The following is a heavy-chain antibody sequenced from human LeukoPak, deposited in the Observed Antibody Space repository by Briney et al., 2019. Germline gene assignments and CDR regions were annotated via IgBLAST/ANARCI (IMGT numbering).Heavy chain of an antibody. V-gene: IGHV3-43*02. CDR2: ISADGGST. J-gene: IGHJ4*02. Sequence: GGSLRLSCVASGLNFDDSAMHWVRQAPGKGLEWVSLISADGGSTFSADSVKGRFSISRDNSKDSLYLQMNSLRSEDTAMYYCAKESGKFDYWGQGTLVAVSS. CDR1: GLNFDDSA. CDR3: AKESGKFDY.